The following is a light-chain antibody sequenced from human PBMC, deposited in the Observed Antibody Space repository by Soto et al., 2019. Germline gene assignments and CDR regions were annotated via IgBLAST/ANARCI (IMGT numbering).Light chain of an antibody. Sequence: DIQMTQSPSTLSGSVGDRVTITCRASQTISSWLAWYQQKPGKAPKLLIYKASTLKSGIPARFSGSGSGTEFTLTISCLQPDDFATYYCQHYNSYSDAVGQGTKVDSK. CDR1: QTISSW. V-gene: IGKV1-5*03. CDR3: QHYNSYSDA. CDR2: KAS. J-gene: IGKJ1*01.